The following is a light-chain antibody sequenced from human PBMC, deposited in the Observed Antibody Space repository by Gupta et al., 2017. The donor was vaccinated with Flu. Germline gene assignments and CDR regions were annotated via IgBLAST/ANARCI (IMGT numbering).Light chain of an antibody. V-gene: IGKV3-15*01. CDR1: LLIYAY. J-gene: IGKJ2*01. Sequence: GEAVTLSCRASLLIYAYLDWYQHKPGSAPRLLMYGASNMACGVPSRFSGSGSGAEFTLTISSLQSADFAAYSCQQYYSSPYTFGQGTKLEIK. CDR2: GAS. CDR3: QQYYSSPYT.